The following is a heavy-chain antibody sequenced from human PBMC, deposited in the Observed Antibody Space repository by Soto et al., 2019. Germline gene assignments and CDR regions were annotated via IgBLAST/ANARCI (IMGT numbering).Heavy chain of an antibody. CDR1: GCSLITSGVG. CDR2: IFWNDYK. J-gene: IGHJ4*02. CDR3: AHKRKFGFEN. D-gene: IGHD3-10*01. V-gene: IGHV2-5*01. Sequence: SGPTLVSPTPTLPLTCTFAGCSLITSGVGVGWIRQPPGKALEWLALIFWNDYKRYSPSLKNRLTITKDTPKKRVVLTMTNMDPVDTATYYCAHKRKFGFENWGQGTMVTVSS.